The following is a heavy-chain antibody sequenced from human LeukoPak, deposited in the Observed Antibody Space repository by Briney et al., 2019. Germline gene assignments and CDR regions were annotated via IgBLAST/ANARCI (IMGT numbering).Heavy chain of an antibody. CDR2: ITASGDNT. J-gene: IGHJ4*02. CDR1: GFTFSSYA. D-gene: IGHD5-18*01. V-gene: IGHV3-23*01. Sequence: PGGSLRLSCAASGFTFSSYAMGWVRQAPGKGLEWVSAITASGDNTYYADSVKGRFTISRDNSKNTLYLQMNSLRAEDTAVYYCAKGNGDTYGRYYFDYWGQGTLVTVSS. CDR3: AKGNGDTYGRYYFDY.